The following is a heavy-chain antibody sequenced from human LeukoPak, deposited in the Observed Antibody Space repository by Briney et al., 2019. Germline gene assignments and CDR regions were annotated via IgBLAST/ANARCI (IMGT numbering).Heavy chain of an antibody. CDR2: ISGYNGDT. J-gene: IGHJ4*02. V-gene: IGHV1-18*01. D-gene: IGHD2-2*01. CDR3: ARVGGCSSTSCYGDY. Sequence: ASVKVPCKASGYTFTSYGFSWVRQAPGQGLEWMGWISGYNGDTIYAQKFQGRVTMTRDTSTSTVYMELSSLRSEDTAVYYCARVGGCSSTSCYGDYWGQGTLVTVSS. CDR1: GYTFTSYG.